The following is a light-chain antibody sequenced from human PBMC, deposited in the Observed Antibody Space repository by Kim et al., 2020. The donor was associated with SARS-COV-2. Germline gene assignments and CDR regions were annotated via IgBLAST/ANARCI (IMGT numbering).Light chain of an antibody. CDR3: QQYYSTLRT. Sequence: VALGERGTISCKSSQRVLASLAWDQQKPGQPPKVLTYGASTRASGVPDRCSGSGSGTDFTLTISSLQAEDVAVYFCQQYYSTLRTFGQGTRVEIK. CDR1: QRVLAS. CDR2: GAS. V-gene: IGKV4-1*01. J-gene: IGKJ1*01.